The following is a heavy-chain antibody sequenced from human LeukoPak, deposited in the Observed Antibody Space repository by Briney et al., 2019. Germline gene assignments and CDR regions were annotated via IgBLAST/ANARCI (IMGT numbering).Heavy chain of an antibody. CDR1: GGSFSGYY. CDR2: INHSGST. V-gene: IGHV4-34*01. Sequence: SETLSLTCAVYGGSFSGYYWSWIRQPPGKGLEWIGEINHSGSTNYNPSLKSRVTISVDTSKNQFSLKLSSVTAADTAVYYCARLRWGGKFDPWGQGTLVTVSS. D-gene: IGHD3-16*01. J-gene: IGHJ5*02. CDR3: ARLRWGGKFDP.